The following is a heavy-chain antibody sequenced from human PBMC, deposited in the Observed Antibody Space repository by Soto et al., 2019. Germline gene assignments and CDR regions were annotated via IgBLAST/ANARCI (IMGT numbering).Heavy chain of an antibody. CDR2: ISGSGGST. J-gene: IGHJ4*02. D-gene: IGHD1-26*01. Sequence: EVQLLESGGDLIQPGGSLRLSCAASGFTFSSYAMSWVRQAPGKGLEWVSAISGSGGSTYYADSVKGRFTISRDNSKNTLYLQMNSLRAEDTAVYYCAKASHVYSGSYQSAYWGQGTLVTVSS. CDR3: AKASHVYSGSYQSAY. CDR1: GFTFSSYA. V-gene: IGHV3-23*01.